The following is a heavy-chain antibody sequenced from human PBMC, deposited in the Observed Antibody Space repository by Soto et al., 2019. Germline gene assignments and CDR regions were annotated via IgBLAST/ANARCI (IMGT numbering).Heavy chain of an antibody. CDR1: GFTFSNNA. Sequence: GGSLRLSCAASGFTFSNNAMSWVRQAPGKGLEWVSSISGSGGNTYYAESVKGRFTISRDNSKSTLYVQINSLRAEDTAVYYCAKDRGYSYGWAKSDAFDIWGRGTMVTVSS. D-gene: IGHD5-18*01. V-gene: IGHV3-23*01. J-gene: IGHJ3*02. CDR2: ISGSGGNT. CDR3: AKDRGYSYGWAKSDAFDI.